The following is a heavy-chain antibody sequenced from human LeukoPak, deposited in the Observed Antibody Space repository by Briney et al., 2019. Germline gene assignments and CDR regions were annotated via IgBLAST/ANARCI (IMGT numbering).Heavy chain of an antibody. V-gene: IGHV3-21*01. Sequence: GGSLRLSCAASGFTFSSYSMNWVRQAPGKGPEWVSSISSSSSYIYYADSMKGRFTISRDNAKNSLYLQMNSLRAEDTAVYYCARNNWFGEFENWFGPWGQGTLVTVSS. CDR3: ARNNWFGEFENWFGP. D-gene: IGHD3-10*01. CDR1: GFTFSSYS. J-gene: IGHJ5*02. CDR2: ISSSSSYI.